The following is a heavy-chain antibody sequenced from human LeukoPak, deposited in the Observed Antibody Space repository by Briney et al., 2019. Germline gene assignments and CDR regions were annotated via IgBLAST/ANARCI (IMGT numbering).Heavy chain of an antibody. J-gene: IGHJ4*02. D-gene: IGHD3-10*01. Sequence: ASVKVSCKTSGYTFTDYFINWMRQAPGQGLEWMGWINPKSGVTKYVQKFQGRVTMTRDTSISTAYMVLNRLRSDDTAVYYCAREYYYGSGNYYNRIDYWGQGTLVTVSS. CDR1: GYTFTDYF. CDR2: INPKSGVT. V-gene: IGHV1-2*02. CDR3: AREYYYGSGNYYNRIDY.